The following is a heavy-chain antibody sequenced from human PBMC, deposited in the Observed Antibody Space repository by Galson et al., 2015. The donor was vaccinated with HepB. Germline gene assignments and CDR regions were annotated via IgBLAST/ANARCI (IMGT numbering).Heavy chain of an antibody. CDR1: GFTFTTYA. Sequence: SLRLSCAASGFTFTTYAMSWARQAPGRGLEWVSAIFPSGNGTYYADSVKGRFTISRDNSKRTLYLQMNSLGADDTAVYYCAKLSGLLWFGEAFDYWGPGTLVTVSS. V-gene: IGHV3-23*01. J-gene: IGHJ4*02. CDR2: IFPSGNGT. D-gene: IGHD3-10*01. CDR3: AKLSGLLWFGEAFDY.